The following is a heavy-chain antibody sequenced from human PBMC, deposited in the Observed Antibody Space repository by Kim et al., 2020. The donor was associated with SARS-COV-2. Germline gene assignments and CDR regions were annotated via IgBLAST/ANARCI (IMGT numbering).Heavy chain of an antibody. CDR2: P. J-gene: IGHJ4*02. CDR3: ARVSSSWYVDY. D-gene: IGHD6-13*01. V-gene: IGHV7-4-1*02. Sequence: PTYAWCFTGRFVFSLDTSVSTAYLQISSLKAEDTAVYYCARVSSSWYVDYWGQGTLVTVSS.